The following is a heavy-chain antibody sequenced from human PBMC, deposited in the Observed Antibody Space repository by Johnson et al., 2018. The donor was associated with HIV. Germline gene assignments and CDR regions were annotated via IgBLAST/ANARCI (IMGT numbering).Heavy chain of an antibody. Sequence: VQLVESGGGLVRPGGSLRLSCAASGFIFSDYYMSWIRQAPGRGLDWVSYISTSGSTINYEDSVKGRFTISRDNAKKSLYLQMNSLRAEDTAVYYCARGRYAFDIWGQGTMVTVSS. CDR2: ISTSGSTI. J-gene: IGHJ3*02. CDR3: ARGRYAFDI. V-gene: IGHV3-11*04. CDR1: GFIFSDYY.